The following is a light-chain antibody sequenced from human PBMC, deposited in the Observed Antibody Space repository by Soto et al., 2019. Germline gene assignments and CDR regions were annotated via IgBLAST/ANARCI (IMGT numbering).Light chain of an antibody. V-gene: IGLV1-47*02. Sequence: QSVLTQPPSASGTPGQRVTILCSGSRSNIGSNFVYWYQHLPGTAPKLLIFSNDQRPSGVPARFSGSRSGTSASLAISGLRSEDEADYYCAAWDDNLSGVIFGGGTKVTVL. J-gene: IGLJ2*01. CDR3: AAWDDNLSGVI. CDR2: SND. CDR1: RSNIGSNF.